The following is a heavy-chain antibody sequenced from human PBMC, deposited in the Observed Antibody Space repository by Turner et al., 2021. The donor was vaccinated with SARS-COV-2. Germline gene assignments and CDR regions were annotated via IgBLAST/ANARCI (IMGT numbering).Heavy chain of an antibody. CDR3: AKADSSSWYWGSCY. D-gene: IGHD6-13*01. Sequence: EVQLLESGGGLVQPGGSLRLSCAASGFTFSSYAMSWVRQAPGKGLEGVSASSGSGGSTYYADSVKGRFTISRDNSKNTLYMQMNSLRAEDTAVYYCAKADSSSWYWGSCYWGQGTLVTVSS. CDR1: GFTFSSYA. V-gene: IGHV3-23*01. CDR2: SSGSGGST. J-gene: IGHJ4*02.